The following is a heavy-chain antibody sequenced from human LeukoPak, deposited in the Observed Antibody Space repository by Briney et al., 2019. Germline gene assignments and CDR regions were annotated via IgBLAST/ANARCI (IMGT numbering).Heavy chain of an antibody. V-gene: IGHV3-30*03. CDR2: ISYDGSNK. D-gene: IGHD6-6*01. CDR3: ARGVGSSSDY. CDR1: GFTFSSYG. J-gene: IGHJ4*02. Sequence: PGRSLRLSCAASGFTFSSYGMHWVRQAPGKGLEWVAVISYDGSNKYYADSVKGRFTISRDNSKNTLYLQMNSLRAEDTAVYYCARGVGSSSDYWGQGTLVTVSS.